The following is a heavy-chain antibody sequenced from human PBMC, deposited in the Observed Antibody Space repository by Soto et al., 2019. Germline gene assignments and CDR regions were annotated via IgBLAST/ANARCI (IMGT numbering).Heavy chain of an antibody. Sequence: SETLSLTCTVSGGSISSSSYYWGWIRQPPGKGLEWIGSIYYSGSTYYNPSLKSRVTISVDTSKNQFSLKLSSVTAADTAVYYCARLHVSSWYIGGFDYWGQGTLVTVSS. J-gene: IGHJ4*02. D-gene: IGHD6-13*01. CDR3: ARLHVSSWYIGGFDY. CDR1: GGSISSSSYY. CDR2: IYYSGST. V-gene: IGHV4-39*01.